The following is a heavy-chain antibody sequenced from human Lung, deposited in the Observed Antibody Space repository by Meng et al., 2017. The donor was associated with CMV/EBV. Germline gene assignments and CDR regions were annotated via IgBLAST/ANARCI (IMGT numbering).Heavy chain of an antibody. CDR3: ATSTTGTTPYYYYYGMDV. J-gene: IGHJ6*02. D-gene: IGHD1-1*01. Sequence: SXXVSXKASGGTFSSYAISWVRQAPGQGLEWMGGIIPIFGTANYAQKFQGRVTITTDESTSTAYMELSSLRSEDTAVYYCATSTTGTTPYYYYYGMDVLGQAXTVTVSS. CDR2: IIPIFGTA. V-gene: IGHV1-69*05. CDR1: GGTFSSYA.